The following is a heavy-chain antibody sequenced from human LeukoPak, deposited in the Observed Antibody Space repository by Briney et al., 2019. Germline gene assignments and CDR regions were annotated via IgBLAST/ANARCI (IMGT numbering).Heavy chain of an antibody. Sequence: ASVKVSCKASGYTFTSYGISWVRQAPGQGLEWMGWISAYNGNTNYAQKPQGRVTMTTDTSTSTAYMELRSLRSDDTAVYYCARGGDIVVVTAIVPFDYWGQGTLVTVSS. CDR2: ISAYNGNT. J-gene: IGHJ4*02. V-gene: IGHV1-18*04. CDR3: ARGGDIVVVTAIVPFDY. D-gene: IGHD2-21*02. CDR1: GYTFTSYG.